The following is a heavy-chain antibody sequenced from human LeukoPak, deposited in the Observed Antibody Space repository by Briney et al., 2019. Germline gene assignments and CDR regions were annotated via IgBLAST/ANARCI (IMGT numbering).Heavy chain of an antibody. J-gene: IGHJ6*03. Sequence: SETLSLTCAVYGGSFSDYYWTWIRQTPGKGVEWIGERSPSGSSNYKPRRHSRVTISADTTKKKSSLKLRSVTAADTAVYYCARGRQDVNMILVVMAGVSYYLDVWSKGTTVTVS. CDR1: GGSFSDYY. V-gene: IGHV4-34*01. CDR2: RSPSGSS. CDR3: ARGRQDVNMILVVMAGVSYYLDV. D-gene: IGHD3-22*01.